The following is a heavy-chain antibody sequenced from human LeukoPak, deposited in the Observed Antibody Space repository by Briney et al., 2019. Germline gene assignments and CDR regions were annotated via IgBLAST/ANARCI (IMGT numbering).Heavy chain of an antibody. J-gene: IGHJ4*02. Sequence: GGSLRLSCAASGFTFSNYAMSWVRQAPGKGLEWVSGISGTGSKTYYADSVKGRFTISRDNSKNTLYLQMNSLRAEDTAVYYCARDRSSTSNYIDYWGQGTLVTVSS. CDR3: ARDRSSTSNYIDY. V-gene: IGHV3-23*01. CDR2: ISGTGSKT. D-gene: IGHD2-2*01. CDR1: GFTFSNYA.